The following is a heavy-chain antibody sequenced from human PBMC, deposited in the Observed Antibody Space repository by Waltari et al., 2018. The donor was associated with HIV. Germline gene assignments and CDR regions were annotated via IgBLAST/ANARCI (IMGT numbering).Heavy chain of an antibody. CDR2: IGGSGGST. V-gene: IGHV3-23*01. CDR3: AKDPGMDV. Sequence: ELQLWESGGGLVQLGGSWRPRCAASGSPFSRSPMNWVRQAPGKGLEWVAGIGGSGGSTYYADSVKGRLTISRDNSKSTVYLQMNSLRAEDTAIYYCAKDPGMDVWGQGTTVTVSS. CDR1: GSPFSRSP. J-gene: IGHJ6*02.